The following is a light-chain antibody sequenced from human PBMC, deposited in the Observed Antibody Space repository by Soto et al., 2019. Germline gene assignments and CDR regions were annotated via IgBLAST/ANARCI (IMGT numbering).Light chain of an antibody. CDR1: QSVGSR. V-gene: IGKV3-15*01. Sequence: DTVMTQSPVTLSVSPGERATLSGRASQSVGSRLAWYQQKPGQAPRLLIYGASNRATGIPARFTGSGSGTEFTLTISSLQSEDFAFYYCQQYNDWPRTFGLGTKVDIK. J-gene: IGKJ1*01. CDR3: QQYNDWPRT. CDR2: GAS.